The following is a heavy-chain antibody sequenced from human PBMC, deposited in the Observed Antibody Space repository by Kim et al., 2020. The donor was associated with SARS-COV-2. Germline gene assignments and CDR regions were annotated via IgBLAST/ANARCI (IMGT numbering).Heavy chain of an antibody. J-gene: IGHJ6*02. CDR2: IYTSGST. CDR3: ARAGVGSGSCSPYYYYYAMDV. CDR1: GGSISSGSYY. Sequence: SETLSLTCTVSGGSISSGSYYWSWIRQPAGKGLEWIGRIYTSGSTNYNPSLKSRVTISVDTSKNQFSLKLSSVTAADTAVYYCARAGVGSGSCSPYYYYYAMDVWGPGETVTVSS. D-gene: IGHD3-10*01. V-gene: IGHV4-61*02.